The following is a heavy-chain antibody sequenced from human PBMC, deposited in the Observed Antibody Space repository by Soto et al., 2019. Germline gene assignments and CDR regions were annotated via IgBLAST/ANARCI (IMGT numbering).Heavy chain of an antibody. CDR3: VMVDNYVTPTPQDV. Sequence: QVQLVQSGDEVKKPGASVKVSCKASGYIFVNYGIAWVRQAPGQGLEWMGWISPYTGNTHSASKVQGRLTMTTDTSTSTAYMDLGRLTSGDTAVYYCVMVDNYVTPTPQDVWGKGTTVTVSS. D-gene: IGHD3-16*01. CDR2: ISPYTGNT. V-gene: IGHV1-18*01. CDR1: GYIFVNYG. J-gene: IGHJ6*04.